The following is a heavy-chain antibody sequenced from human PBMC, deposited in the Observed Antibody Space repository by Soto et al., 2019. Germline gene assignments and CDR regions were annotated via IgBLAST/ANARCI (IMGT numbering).Heavy chain of an antibody. CDR1: AVTFSSYA. Sequence: GGSLRLSCAASAVTFSSYAMIWVRQATGKGLEWVSGIDTSGGSTYYADSVKGRFTISRDNSKNTLYLQMNSLRAEDTALYYCAKDYDFWSGYFHPIDSWGQGTLVTVSS. V-gene: IGHV3-23*01. J-gene: IGHJ4*02. CDR2: IDTSGGST. D-gene: IGHD3-3*01. CDR3: AKDYDFWSGYFHPIDS.